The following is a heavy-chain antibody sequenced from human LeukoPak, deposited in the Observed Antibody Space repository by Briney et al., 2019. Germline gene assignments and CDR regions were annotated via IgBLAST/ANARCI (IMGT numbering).Heavy chain of an antibody. Sequence: SETLSLTCTVSGGSISSSSYYWSWIRQPPGKGLEWIGYIYYSGSTYYNPSLKSRVTISVDTSKNQFSLKLSSVTAADTAVYYCARDYYGSGKGDWFDPWGQGTLVTVSS. CDR1: GGSISSSSYY. CDR2: IYYSGST. J-gene: IGHJ5*02. V-gene: IGHV4-30-4*08. CDR3: ARDYYGSGKGDWFDP. D-gene: IGHD3-10*01.